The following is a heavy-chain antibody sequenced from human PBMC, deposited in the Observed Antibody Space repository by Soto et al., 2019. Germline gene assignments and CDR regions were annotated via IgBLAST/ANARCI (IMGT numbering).Heavy chain of an antibody. D-gene: IGHD3-10*01. CDR2: ISGSGDST. J-gene: IGHJ4*02. CDR1: GFTFSSYA. CDR3: AKESLVRGVINYFDY. V-gene: IGHV3-23*01. Sequence: EEQLLESGGGLVQPGGSLRLSCAASGFTFSSYAMGWVRQAPGKGLEWVSGISGSGDSTYYADSVKGRFTISRDNSKNTVYLQMNSLRAEDTAVYYCAKESLVRGVINYFDYWGQGTLDTVSS.